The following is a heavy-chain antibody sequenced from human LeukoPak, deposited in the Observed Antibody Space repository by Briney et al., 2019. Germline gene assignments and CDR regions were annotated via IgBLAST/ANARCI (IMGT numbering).Heavy chain of an antibody. CDR2: INHSGST. CDR1: GGSFSGYY. CDR3: ARRSIRGYYYDSSGYKD. V-gene: IGHV4-34*01. J-gene: IGHJ4*02. Sequence: SETLSLTCAVYGGSFSGYYWSWIRQPPGKGLEWIGEINHSGSTNYNPSLKSRVTISVDTSKNQFSLKLSSVTAADTAVYYCARRSIRGYYYDSSGYKDWGQGTLVTVSS. D-gene: IGHD3-22*01.